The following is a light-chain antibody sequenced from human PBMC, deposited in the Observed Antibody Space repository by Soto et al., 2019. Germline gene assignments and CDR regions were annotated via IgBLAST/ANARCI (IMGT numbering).Light chain of an antibody. Sequence: QSALTQPASVSGSPGQSITISCTGTSSDVGGYNYVSWYQQHPGKAPKLMIYDVSDRPSGISNRFSASKSGNTASLTISGLQAEDEADYYCCSYTSSSTPWVFGTGTQLTVL. CDR3: CSYTSSSTPWV. V-gene: IGLV2-14*03. CDR2: DVS. CDR1: SSDVGGYNY. J-gene: IGLJ1*01.